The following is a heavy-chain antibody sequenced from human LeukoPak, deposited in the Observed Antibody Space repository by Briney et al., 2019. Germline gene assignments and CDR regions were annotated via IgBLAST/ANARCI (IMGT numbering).Heavy chain of an antibody. Sequence: GGSLRLSCAASGFTFSSYGMHWVRQAPGKGLEWVAVISYDGSNKYYADSVKGRFTISRDNSKNTLYLQMNSLRAEDTAVYYCAKVGEGRVVWGQGTMVTVSS. V-gene: IGHV3-30*18. J-gene: IGHJ3*01. CDR3: AKVGEGRVV. CDR2: ISYDGSNK. D-gene: IGHD3-10*01. CDR1: GFTFSSYG.